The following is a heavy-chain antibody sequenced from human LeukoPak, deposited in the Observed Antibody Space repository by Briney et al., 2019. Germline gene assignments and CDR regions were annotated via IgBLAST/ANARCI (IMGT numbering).Heavy chain of an antibody. D-gene: IGHD1-26*01. CDR1: GFSFSDYY. CDR2: ISSSGSHT. CDR3: ARHPDGSLSLDY. J-gene: IGHJ4*02. V-gene: IGHV3-11*03. Sequence: KAGGSLRLSCVASGFSFSDYYMSWTRQAPGKGLEWVSYISSSGSHTNYADSVTGRFTISRNNAKKSLHLQMNSLRAEDTAVYYCARHPDGSLSLDYWGQGTLVTVSS.